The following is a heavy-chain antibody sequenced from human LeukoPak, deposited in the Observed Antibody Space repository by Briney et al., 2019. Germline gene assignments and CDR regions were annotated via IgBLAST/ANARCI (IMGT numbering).Heavy chain of an antibody. CDR1: GYTFTSHY. V-gene: IGHV1-46*01. Sequence: GASVKVSCKAPGYTFTSHYMHWVRQAPGQGLEWMGIINPSGGSTSYAQKFQGRVTMTRDTSTSTVYMELSSLRSEDTAVYYCARELTPYFDYWGQGTLVTVSS. CDR3: ARELTPYFDY. J-gene: IGHJ4*02. CDR2: INPSGGST.